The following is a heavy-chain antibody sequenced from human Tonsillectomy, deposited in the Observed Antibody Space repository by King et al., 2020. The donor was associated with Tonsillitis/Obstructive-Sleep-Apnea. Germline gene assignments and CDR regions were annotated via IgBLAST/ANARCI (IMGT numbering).Heavy chain of an antibody. CDR3: ARAAGEGSGSFWVNWFAP. CDR1: GYPFSSHY. Sequence: VQLVQSGAEVKKPGASVKVSCTASGYPFSSHYIHWVRQAPGQGLEWMGTINPSGGGTNYAQNFQDRVTMTRDSSTSTVYMELSSLGPEDTAIYYCARAAGEGSGSFWVNWFAPWGQGTLVTVSS. D-gene: IGHD3-10*01. J-gene: IGHJ5*02. CDR2: INPSGGGT. V-gene: IGHV1-46*01.